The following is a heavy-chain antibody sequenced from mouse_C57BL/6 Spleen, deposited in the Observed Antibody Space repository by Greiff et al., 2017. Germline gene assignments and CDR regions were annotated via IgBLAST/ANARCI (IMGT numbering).Heavy chain of an antibody. CDR2: IRNKANGYTT. J-gene: IGHJ2*01. CDR1: GFTFTDYY. D-gene: IGHD2-4*01. CDR3: ARYNDYDDAFDY. Sequence: EVKLMESGGGLVQPGGSLSLSCAASGFTFTDYYMSWVRQPPGKALEWLGFIRNKANGYTTEYSASVKGRFTISRDNSQSILYLQMNALRAEDSATYYCARYNDYDDAFDYWGQGTTLTVSS. V-gene: IGHV7-3*01.